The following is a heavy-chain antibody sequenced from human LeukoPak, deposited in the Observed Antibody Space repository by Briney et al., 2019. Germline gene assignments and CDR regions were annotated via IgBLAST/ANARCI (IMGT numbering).Heavy chain of an antibody. CDR3: ARGHGGYFDY. D-gene: IGHD3-10*01. CDR1: GGSISSYY. Sequence: SETLSLTCTVSGGSISSYYWSWIRQPPGKGLEWIGSIYYSGSTYYNPSLKSRVTISVDTSKNQFSLKLSSVTAADTAVYYCARGHGGYFDYWGQGTLVTVSS. J-gene: IGHJ4*02. CDR2: IYYSGST. V-gene: IGHV4-59*12.